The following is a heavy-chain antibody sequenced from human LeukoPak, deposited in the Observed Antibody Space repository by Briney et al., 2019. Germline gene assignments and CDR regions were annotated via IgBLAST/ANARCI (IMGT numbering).Heavy chain of an antibody. CDR2: MYYSGST. CDR1: GGSISRSSYY. Sequence: SETLSLTCTVSGGSISRSSYYWGWIRQPPGKGLEWIGSMYYSGSTYYNPSLKSRVTISVDTSKNQFSLKLSSVTAADTAVYYCAREVFASSGSQYFQHWGQGTLVTVSS. D-gene: IGHD3-22*01. J-gene: IGHJ1*01. V-gene: IGHV4-39*07. CDR3: AREVFASSGSQYFQH.